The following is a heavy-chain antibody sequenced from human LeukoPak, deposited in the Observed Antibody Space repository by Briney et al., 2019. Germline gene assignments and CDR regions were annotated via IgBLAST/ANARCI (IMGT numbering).Heavy chain of an antibody. D-gene: IGHD2-2*01. CDR3: ASGNRYCSSTSCSSAGYYYMDV. CDR1: GGSISSSSYY. J-gene: IGHJ6*03. CDR2: IYYSGST. Sequence: SETLSLTCTVSGGSISSSSYYWGWIRQPPGKGLEWIGSIYYSGSTYYNPSLKSRVTISVDTSKNQFSLKLSSVTAADTAVYYCASGNRYCSSTSCSSAGYYYMDVWGKGTTVTVSS. V-gene: IGHV4-39*07.